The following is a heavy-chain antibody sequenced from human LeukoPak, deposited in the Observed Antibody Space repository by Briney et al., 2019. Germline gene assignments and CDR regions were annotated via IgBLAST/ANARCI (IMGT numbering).Heavy chain of an antibody. Sequence: SETLSLTCTVSGGSISSYYWSWIRQAPGKGLEWIGSIYYSGSTYYNPSLKSRVTISVDTSKNQFSLKLSSVTAADTAVYYCARVGSSGYYPSDYWGQGTLVTVSS. V-gene: IGHV4-39*07. CDR2: IYYSGST. CDR3: ARVGSSGYYPSDY. CDR1: GGSISSYY. J-gene: IGHJ4*02. D-gene: IGHD3-22*01.